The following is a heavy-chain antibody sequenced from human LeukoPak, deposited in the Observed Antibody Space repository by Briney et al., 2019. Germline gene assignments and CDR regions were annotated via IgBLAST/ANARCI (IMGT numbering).Heavy chain of an antibody. D-gene: IGHD6-6*01. J-gene: IGHJ4*02. CDR2: IYSGDNT. V-gene: IGHV3-53*01. Sequence: QSGGSLRLSCAASGITVTSDYMSWVPQASGKGLEWVSVIYSGDNTYYADSVKGRFTSSRDNSKNMVYLQMNSLRAEDTAVYYCARGAITAACPLDYWGQGTLVTVSS. CDR3: ARGAITAACPLDY. CDR1: GITVTSDY.